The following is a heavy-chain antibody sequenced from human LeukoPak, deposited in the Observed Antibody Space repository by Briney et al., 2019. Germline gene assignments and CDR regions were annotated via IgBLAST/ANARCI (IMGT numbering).Heavy chain of an antibody. D-gene: IGHD1-26*01. Sequence: RESLKISCKVSGYSFTSYCIGWVRQMPGKGLEWMGIIYPGDSGPTYSPSFQGQVTISVDKSINTAYLQWSSLQASDTAMYYCGMSGDRVPLQDDVFDVWGQGTMVTVST. CDR1: GYSFTSYC. CDR3: GMSGDRVPLQDDVFDV. J-gene: IGHJ3*01. CDR2: IYPGDSGP. V-gene: IGHV5-51*01.